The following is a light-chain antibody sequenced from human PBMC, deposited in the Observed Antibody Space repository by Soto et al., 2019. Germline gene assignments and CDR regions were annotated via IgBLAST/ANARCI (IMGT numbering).Light chain of an antibody. CDR3: QQYGSSPIS. CDR2: GAS. CDR1: QSISDN. Sequence: EIVLTQSPGTLSLSPGERATLSCRASQSISDNLAWYQQKPGQAPRLLISGASTRATGIPDRFSGSGSGTDFTLTISRLEPEDFALYYCQQYGSSPISFGQGTRLEI. J-gene: IGKJ5*01. V-gene: IGKV3-20*01.